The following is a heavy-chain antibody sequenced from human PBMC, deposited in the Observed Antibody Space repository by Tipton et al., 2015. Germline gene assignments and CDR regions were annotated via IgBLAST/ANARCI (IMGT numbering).Heavy chain of an antibody. J-gene: IGHJ5*02. Sequence: TLSLTCAVSGGSISSSNWWSWVRQPPGKKLEWIGEIYHSGNTNYNPSLKSRVTISVDKSKNQFSLKLSSVTAADTAVYYCAGGAYTYNWFDPWGQGTLVTVSS. V-gene: IGHV4-4*02. D-gene: IGHD2-2*02. CDR1: GGSISSSNW. CDR2: IYHSGNT. CDR3: AGGAYTYNWFDP.